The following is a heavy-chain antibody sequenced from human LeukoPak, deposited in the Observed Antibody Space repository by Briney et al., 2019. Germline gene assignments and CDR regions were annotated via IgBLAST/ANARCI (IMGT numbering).Heavy chain of an antibody. CDR1: GGPISSTSYY. D-gene: IGHD5-12*01. Sequence: SETLSLTCTVSGGPISSTSYYWGWIRQSPGKGLEWIGSIYYSGSTYYNPSLKSRITISVDTSKNQFSLKLASVTAADTAVYYCARGVRIVATIDYWGQGTQVTVSS. V-gene: IGHV4-39*01. J-gene: IGHJ4*02. CDR2: IYYSGST. CDR3: ARGVRIVATIDY.